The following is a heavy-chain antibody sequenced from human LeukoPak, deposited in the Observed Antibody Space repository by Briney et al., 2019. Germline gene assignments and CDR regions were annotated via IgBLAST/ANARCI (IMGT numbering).Heavy chain of an antibody. V-gene: IGHV4-34*01. CDR3: ARGTYSSGWSNYYYMDV. CDR1: GGSFSGYY. D-gene: IGHD6-19*01. Sequence: PSETLSLTCAVYGGSFSGYYWSWIRQPPGKGLEWIGEINHSGSTNYNPSLKSRVTISVDPSKNQFSLKLSSVTAADTAVYYCARGTYSSGWSNYYYMDVWGKGTTVTVSS. CDR2: INHSGST. J-gene: IGHJ6*03.